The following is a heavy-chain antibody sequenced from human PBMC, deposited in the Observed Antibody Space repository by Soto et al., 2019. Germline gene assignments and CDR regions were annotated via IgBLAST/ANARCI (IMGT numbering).Heavy chain of an antibody. CDR2: IIPIFGTA. D-gene: IGHD2-2*01. CDR1: GVTFSSYA. CDR3: ARHSRYCSSTSCFMGYFDL. V-gene: IGHV1-69*01. Sequence: QVQLVQSGAEVKKPGSSVTVSCKASGVTFSSYAISWVRQAPGQGLEWMGGIIPIFGTANYAQKFQGRVTITADESTSTAYMELSSLRSEDTAVYYCARHSRYCSSTSCFMGYFDLWGRGTLVTVSS. J-gene: IGHJ2*01.